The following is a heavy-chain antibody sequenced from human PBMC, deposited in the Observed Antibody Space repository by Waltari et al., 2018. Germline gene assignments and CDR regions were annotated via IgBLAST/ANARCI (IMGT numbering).Heavy chain of an antibody. D-gene: IGHD1-1*01. Sequence: QVQLVQSGAEVKKPGASVKISCKASGYTFTSYAINWVRQAPGQRLEWMGGINTGNANTKDSQVFHGRSTIARDPSASTAYMELRSLRSEDTAVYFCVREAVGPANFRTPTGWFDPWGQGTLVTVSS. CDR2: INTGNANT. J-gene: IGHJ5*02. CDR1: GYTFTSYA. CDR3: VREAVGPANFRTPTGWFDP. V-gene: IGHV1-3*04.